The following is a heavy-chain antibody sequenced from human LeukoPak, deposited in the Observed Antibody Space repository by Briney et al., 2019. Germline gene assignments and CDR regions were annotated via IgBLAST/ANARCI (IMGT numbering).Heavy chain of an antibody. Sequence: GGSLRLSCAASGFTFGSYAMNWVRQAPGKGLEWVSAITGSTGTTYYADSVKGRFTVSRDNSKNTLYLQVNSLRAEDTAVYYCAREGSDNSGYDLDFWGQGTLVTVSS. D-gene: IGHD3-9*01. CDR3: AREGSDNSGYDLDF. CDR2: ITGSTGTT. J-gene: IGHJ4*02. CDR1: GFTFGSYA. V-gene: IGHV3-23*01.